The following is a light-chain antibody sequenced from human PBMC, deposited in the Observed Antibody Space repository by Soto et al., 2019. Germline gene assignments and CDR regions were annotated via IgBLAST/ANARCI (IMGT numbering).Light chain of an antibody. J-gene: IGLJ1*01. V-gene: IGLV2-14*03. CDR2: DVT. Sequence: QSVLTQPASVPGSPGQLITISCTGTSRDIGAYDYVSWYQQHPGQAPRLIIYDVTERPSGISDRFSGSRSGNTASLTISGLRPEDEADYFCCSSAPESTYVFGTGTKLTVL. CDR3: CSSAPESTYV. CDR1: SRDIGAYDY.